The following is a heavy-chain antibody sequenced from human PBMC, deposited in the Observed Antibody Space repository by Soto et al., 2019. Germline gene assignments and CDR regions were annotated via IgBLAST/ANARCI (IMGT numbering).Heavy chain of an antibody. D-gene: IGHD3-9*01. J-gene: IGHJ4*02. CDR2: ISGSGGST. CDR3: AKAMGILTGALGY. CDR1: GFTFSSYA. Sequence: GGSLRLSCAASGFTFSSYAMSWVRQAPGKGLEWISAISGSGGSTYYADSVKGRFTISRDNSKNTLYLQMNSLRAEDTAVYYCAKAMGILTGALGYWGQGTLVTVSS. V-gene: IGHV3-23*01.